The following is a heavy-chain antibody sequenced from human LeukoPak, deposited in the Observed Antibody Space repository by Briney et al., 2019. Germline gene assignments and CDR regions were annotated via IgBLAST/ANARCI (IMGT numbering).Heavy chain of an antibody. CDR1: GGTFSSYA. Sequence: SVEVSCKASGGTFSSYAISWVRQAPGQGLEWMGGIIPIFGTANYAQKFQGRVTITTDESTSTAYMELSSLRSEDTAVYYCAIFWSGYYTRRIGAFDIWGQGTMVTVSS. CDR2: IIPIFGTA. CDR3: AIFWSGYYTRRIGAFDI. J-gene: IGHJ3*02. D-gene: IGHD3-3*01. V-gene: IGHV1-69*05.